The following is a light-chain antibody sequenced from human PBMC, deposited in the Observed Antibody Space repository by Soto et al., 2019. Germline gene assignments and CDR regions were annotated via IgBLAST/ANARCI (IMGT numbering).Light chain of an antibody. V-gene: IGLV2-14*01. CDR2: DVS. CDR1: SSDIGGYNY. Sequence: QSVLTQPASVSGSPGQSITISCTGTSSDIGGYNYVSWYQQQPDKAPRLMIYDVSNRPSRISNRVSGSKSGNTASLTISGLQAQDEADYYCASYSSSPTHPVAFGGGTTLTVL. CDR3: ASYSSSPTHPVA. J-gene: IGLJ2*01.